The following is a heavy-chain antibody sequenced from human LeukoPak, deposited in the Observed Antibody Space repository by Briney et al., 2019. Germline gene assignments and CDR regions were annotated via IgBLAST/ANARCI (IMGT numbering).Heavy chain of an antibody. V-gene: IGHV4-34*01. J-gene: IGHJ4*02. D-gene: IGHD1-1*01. CDR2: INHSGST. CDR1: GGSFSGYY. CDR3: ARGTTGDFNSGSFDY. Sequence: SETLSLTCAVYGGSFSGYYWSWIRQPPGKGLEWIGEINHSGSTNYNPSLKSRVTTSVDTSKNQFSLKLSSVTAADTAVYYCARGTTGDFNSGSFDYWGQGTLVTVSS.